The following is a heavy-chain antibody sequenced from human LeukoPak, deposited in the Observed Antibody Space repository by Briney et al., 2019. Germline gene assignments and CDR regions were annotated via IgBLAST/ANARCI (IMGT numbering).Heavy chain of an antibody. V-gene: IGHV3-74*03. D-gene: IGHD6-19*01. Sequence: GGSLRLSSEASGFTFSTYWMHSGRHAPRKGLVWGSSIYSDGTATTYADSAKGRFTISRDNAKNTLYLKMNSLRAEDTAVYYCVRAIKPGWLGELSDWGQGNLVTVSS. J-gene: IGHJ1*01. CDR2: IYSDGTAT. CDR3: VRAIKPGWLGELSD. CDR1: GFTFSTYW.